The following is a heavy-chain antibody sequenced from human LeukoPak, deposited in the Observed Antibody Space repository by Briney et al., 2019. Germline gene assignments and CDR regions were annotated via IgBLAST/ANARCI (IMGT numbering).Heavy chain of an antibody. CDR3: ASRPADSTWYGVFDY. D-gene: IGHD6-13*01. J-gene: IGHJ4*02. Sequence: SETLSLTCTVSGGSINSHYWGWIRQPPGKGLEWIGYVFYPGSTNYNPSLKSRVTMSLDTSRDQFSLRLTSVTAADTAIYYCASRPADSTWYGVFDYWSQGTLVTVSS. CDR2: VFYPGST. CDR1: GGSINSHY. V-gene: IGHV4-59*11.